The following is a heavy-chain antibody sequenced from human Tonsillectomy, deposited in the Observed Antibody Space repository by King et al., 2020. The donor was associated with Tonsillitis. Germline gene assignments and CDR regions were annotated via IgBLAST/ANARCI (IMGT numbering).Heavy chain of an antibody. J-gene: IGHJ4*02. CDR3: TTGAYFDN. Sequence: VQLVESGGGLVEPGGSLRISCAASGFTLIEAWMTWVRQAPGKGLEWVGRIKPKTDGGTTDYAAPVKGRFTISRDDSRNTLYLQMNSLKTEDTAVYYCTTGAYFDNWGQGTLVTVSS. CDR2: IKPKTDGGTT. CDR1: GFTLIEAW. V-gene: IGHV3-15*01.